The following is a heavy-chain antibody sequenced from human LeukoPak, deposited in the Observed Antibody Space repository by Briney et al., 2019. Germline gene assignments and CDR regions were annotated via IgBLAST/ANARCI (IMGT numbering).Heavy chain of an antibody. D-gene: IGHD3-10*01. V-gene: IGHV1-46*01. CDR3: AQETLSGSFDY. J-gene: IGHJ4*02. CDR1: GYTFTSYY. CDR2: INPSGGST. Sequence: ASVKVSCKASGYTFTSYYMHWVRQAPGQGLEWMGIINPSGGSTSYAQKFQGRVTMTRDTSTSTVYMELSSVTAADTAVYYCAQETLSGSFDYWGQGTLVTVSS.